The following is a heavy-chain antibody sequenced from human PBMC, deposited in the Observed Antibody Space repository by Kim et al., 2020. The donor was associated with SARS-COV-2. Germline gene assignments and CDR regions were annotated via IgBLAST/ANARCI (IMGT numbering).Heavy chain of an antibody. D-gene: IGHD6-13*01. V-gene: IGHV4-34*01. CDR2: INHSGST. Sequence: SETLSLTCAVYGGSFSGYYWSWIRQPPGKGLEWIGEINHSGSTNYNPSLKSRVTISVDTSKNQFSLKLSSVTAADTAVYYWARGKYSSSWYGGPFDYWGQGTLVTVSS. CDR3: ARGKYSSSWYGGPFDY. CDR1: GGSFSGYY. J-gene: IGHJ4*02.